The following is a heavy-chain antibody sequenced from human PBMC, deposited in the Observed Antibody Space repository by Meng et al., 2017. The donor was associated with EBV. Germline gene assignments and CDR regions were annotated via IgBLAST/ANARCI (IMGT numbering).Heavy chain of an antibody. Sequence: VQLQQWGAGLLKPSETLSLPCAVYGGSFSGYYWSWIRQPPGKGLEWIGEINHSGSTNYNPSLKSRVTISVDTSKNQFSLKLSSVTAADTAVYYCARGRWLQPGSYFDYWGQGTLVTVSS. D-gene: IGHD5-24*01. V-gene: IGHV4-34*01. CDR1: GGSFSGYY. CDR2: INHSGST. CDR3: ARGRWLQPGSYFDY. J-gene: IGHJ4*02.